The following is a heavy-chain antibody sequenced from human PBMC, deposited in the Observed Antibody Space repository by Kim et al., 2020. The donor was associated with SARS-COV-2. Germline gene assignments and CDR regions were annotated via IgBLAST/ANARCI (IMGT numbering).Heavy chain of an antibody. D-gene: IGHD2-2*01. CDR1: GGSITNYY. CDR3: RGGGPHQPSQA. Sequence: SETLSLTCTVSGGSITNYYYNWIRQPPGKELEWMGYIFYSGTNNYNPSLKSRVPISLATSKNQFSLKLTSVTSAATSVYFCRGGGPHQPSQARGQVTLVT. J-gene: IGHJ1*01. CDR2: IFYSGTN. V-gene: IGHV4-59*13.